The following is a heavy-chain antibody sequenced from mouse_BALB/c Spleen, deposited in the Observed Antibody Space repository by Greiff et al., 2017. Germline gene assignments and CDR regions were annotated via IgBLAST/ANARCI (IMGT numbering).Heavy chain of an antibody. J-gene: IGHJ3*01. CDR3: ARRLRSAWFAY. D-gene: IGHD1-1*01. CDR2: ILPGSGST. CDR1: GYTFSSYW. V-gene: IGHV1-9*01. Sequence: QVQLQQSGAELMKPGASVKISCKATGYTFSSYWLEWVKQRPGHGLEWIGEILPGSGSTNYNEKFKGKATFTADTSSNTAYMQLSSLTSEDSAVYYCARRLRSAWFAYWGQGTLVTVSA.